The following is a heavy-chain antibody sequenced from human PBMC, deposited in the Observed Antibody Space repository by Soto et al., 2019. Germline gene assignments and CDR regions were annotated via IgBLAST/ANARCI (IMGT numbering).Heavy chain of an antibody. CDR1: GFTFRSYG. CDR2: IWVDGSNK. V-gene: IGHV3-33*01. Sequence: QVQLVESGGGVVQPGRSLRLSCAASGFTFRSYGMHWVRQAPGKGLEWVAVIWVDGSNKYYADSVQGRFTISRDNSKNTLYLHMNSLRAEDTAVYYCARDPPFWSEFDTWGMDVWGQGTTVTVSS. J-gene: IGHJ6*02. CDR3: ARDPPFWSEFDTWGMDV. D-gene: IGHD3-3*01.